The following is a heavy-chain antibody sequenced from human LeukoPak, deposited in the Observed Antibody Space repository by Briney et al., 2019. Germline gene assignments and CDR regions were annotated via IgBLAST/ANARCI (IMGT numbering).Heavy chain of an antibody. CDR1: GGSFSGYY. Sequence: TSETLSLTCAVYGGSFSGYYWSWTRQPPGKGLEWIGEINHSGSTNYNPSLKSRVTISVDTSKNQFSQKLSSVTAADTAVYYCARGLSTTTVVPAAPRPNGMDVWGKGTTVTVSS. V-gene: IGHV4-34*01. CDR2: INHSGST. CDR3: ARGLSTTTVVPAAPRPNGMDV. D-gene: IGHD2-2*01. J-gene: IGHJ6*04.